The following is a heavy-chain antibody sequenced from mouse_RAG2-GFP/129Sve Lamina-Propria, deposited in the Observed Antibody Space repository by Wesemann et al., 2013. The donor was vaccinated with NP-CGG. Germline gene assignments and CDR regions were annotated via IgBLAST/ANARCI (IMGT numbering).Heavy chain of an antibody. CDR3: ARSYDYYYAMDY. V-gene: IGHV1-69*01. CDR2: IDPSDSYT. D-gene: IGHD2-4*01. J-gene: IGHJ4*01. Sequence: QVQLQQPGAELVMPGASVKLSCKASGYTFTSYWMHWVKQRPGQGLEWIGEIDPSDSYTNYNQKFKGKATLTVDKSSSTAYMQLSSLTSEDSAVYYCARSYDYYYAMDYWGRRNLSHRLL. CDR1: GYTFTSYW.